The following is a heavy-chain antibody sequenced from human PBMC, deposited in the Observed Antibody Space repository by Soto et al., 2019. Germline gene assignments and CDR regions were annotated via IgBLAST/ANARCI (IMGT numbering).Heavy chain of an antibody. D-gene: IGHD2-15*01. V-gene: IGHV3-23*01. Sequence: GSLSLSCAASGFTLSSYAMSWVRQAPGTGLECVSVISGGGETTYYADSVKGRFTISRDNSKNTLYLQMSSLRAEDTALYYCAKDLSLNGGNTNGYFDYWGQGTRVTVSS. CDR3: AKDLSLNGGNTNGYFDY. CDR1: GFTLSSYA. J-gene: IGHJ4*02. CDR2: ISGGGETT.